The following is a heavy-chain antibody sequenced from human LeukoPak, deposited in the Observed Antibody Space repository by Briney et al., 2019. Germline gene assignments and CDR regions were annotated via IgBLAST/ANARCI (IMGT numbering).Heavy chain of an antibody. Sequence: SETLSLTCTVSGGSISSSSYYWGWLRQPPGKGLVWIGSIYYSGSTYYNPSLKSRVTISVDASKNQFSLKLTSVTATDTAVYYCARQGWGDYYYYMDVWGKGTTVTVSS. J-gene: IGHJ6*03. V-gene: IGHV4-39*01. CDR1: GGSISSSSYY. CDR3: ARQGWGDYYYYMDV. D-gene: IGHD7-27*01. CDR2: IYYSGST.